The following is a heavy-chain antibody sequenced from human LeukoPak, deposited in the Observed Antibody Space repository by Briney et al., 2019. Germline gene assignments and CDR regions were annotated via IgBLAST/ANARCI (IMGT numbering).Heavy chain of an antibody. D-gene: IGHD5-24*01. CDR2: IIPIFGTA. Sequence: GASVKVSCKASGGTFSSYAISWVRQAPGQGLEWMGGIIPIFGTANYAQKFQGRVTITTDESTSTVYMELSSLRSEDTAVYYCARENVEMATIFFDYWGQGTLVTVSS. CDR3: ARENVEMATIFFDY. J-gene: IGHJ4*02. CDR1: GGTFSSYA. V-gene: IGHV1-69*05.